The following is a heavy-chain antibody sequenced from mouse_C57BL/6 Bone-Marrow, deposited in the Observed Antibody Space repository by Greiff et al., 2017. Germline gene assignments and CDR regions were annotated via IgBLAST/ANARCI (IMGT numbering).Heavy chain of an antibody. CDR1: GYTFTSYW. D-gene: IGHD2-4*01. J-gene: IGHJ2*01. CDR3: ARGIYYDYDEDFDY. CDR2: IDPSDSYT. Sequence: QVQLQQPGAELVRPGTSVKLSCKASGYTFTSYWMHWVKQRPGQGLEWIGVIDPSDSYTNYNQKFKGKATLTVDTSSSTAYMQLSSLTSEDSAVYYCARGIYYDYDEDFDYWGQGTTLTDSS. V-gene: IGHV1-59*01.